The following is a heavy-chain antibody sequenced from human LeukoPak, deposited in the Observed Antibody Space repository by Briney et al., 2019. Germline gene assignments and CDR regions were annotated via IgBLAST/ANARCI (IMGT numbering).Heavy chain of an antibody. Sequence: ASVTVSCKASGYTFTSYGISWVRQAPGQGLEWMGWISAYNGNKNYAQKLQGRVTMTTDTSTSTDYMELRSLRSDDTAVYYCASVTGYYGSGGLDAFDIWGQGTMVTVSS. CDR2: ISAYNGNK. D-gene: IGHD3-10*01. CDR1: GYTFTSYG. V-gene: IGHV1-18*04. CDR3: ASVTGYYGSGGLDAFDI. J-gene: IGHJ3*02.